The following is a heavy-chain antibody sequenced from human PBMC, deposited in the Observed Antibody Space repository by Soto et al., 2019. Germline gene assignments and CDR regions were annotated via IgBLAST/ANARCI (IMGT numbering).Heavy chain of an antibody. CDR2: IIPIVGTA. Sequence: QVQLVQSGAEVKKPGSSVKVSCKASGGTFSSYAISWVRQAPGQGLEWMGGIIPIVGTANYAHKFQGTVRITADAPMSTAYMELSSLGSEDTAVSYFASVVTVVTSFHYWYFDLWGRGTLVTVSS. V-gene: IGHV1-69*12. D-gene: IGHD2-21*02. CDR1: GGTFSSYA. J-gene: IGHJ2*01. CDR3: ASVVTVVTSFHYWYFDL.